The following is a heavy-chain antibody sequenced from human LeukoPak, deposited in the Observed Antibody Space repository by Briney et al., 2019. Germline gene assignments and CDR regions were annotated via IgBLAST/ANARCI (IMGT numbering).Heavy chain of an antibody. V-gene: IGHV3-23*01. Sequence: GGSLRLSCADSGSAPTFSSYAMSWVRQAPGKGLEWVSAISVSGGTYYADSVKGRFTISRDKSRNTLYLQMNSLRAEDTAVYYCAARGSGYDYYWGQGTLVTVSS. D-gene: IGHD5-12*01. J-gene: IGHJ4*02. CDR2: ISVSGGT. CDR1: GSAPTFSSYA. CDR3: AARGSGYDYY.